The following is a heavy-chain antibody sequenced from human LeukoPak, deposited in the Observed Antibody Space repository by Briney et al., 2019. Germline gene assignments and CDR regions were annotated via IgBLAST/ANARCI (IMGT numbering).Heavy chain of an antibody. V-gene: IGHV1-69*13. CDR2: IIPIFGTA. CDR1: GGTFSSYA. CDR3: ARDSYYDSSGYHLPGGY. J-gene: IGHJ4*02. D-gene: IGHD3-22*01. Sequence: SVKVSCKASGGTFSSYAISWVRQAPGQGLEWMGGIIPIFGTANYAQKFQGRVTITADESTSTAYMELSSLRSEDTAVYYCARDSYYDSSGYHLPGGYWGQGTLVTVSS.